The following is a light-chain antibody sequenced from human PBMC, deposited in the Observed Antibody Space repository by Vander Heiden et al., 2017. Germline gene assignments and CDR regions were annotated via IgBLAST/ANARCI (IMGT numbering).Light chain of an antibody. CDR2: DAS. CDR1: QSISSW. CDR3: QQYNSYSPDT. J-gene: IGKJ2*01. Sequence: DIQMTQSPSTLSASVGDRVTITYRASQSISSWLAWYQQKPGKAPKLLIYDASSLESGVPSRFSGSGSGTEFTLTISSLQPDDFATYYCQQYNSYSPDTFGQGTKLEIK. V-gene: IGKV1-5*01.